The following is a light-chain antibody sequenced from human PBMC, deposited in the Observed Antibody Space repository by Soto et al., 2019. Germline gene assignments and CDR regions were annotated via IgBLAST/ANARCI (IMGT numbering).Light chain of an antibody. Sequence: DIQMTQSPSTLSASVGERVTITCRASQSVSSWLAWYQERPGKAPKLLIYDASSLESGVPSRFSGSGSGTEFTLTISSLQPDDFATYYCHQYNSYSPTFGQGTKLEIK. CDR2: DAS. J-gene: IGKJ2*01. CDR3: HQYNSYSPT. CDR1: QSVSSW. V-gene: IGKV1-5*01.